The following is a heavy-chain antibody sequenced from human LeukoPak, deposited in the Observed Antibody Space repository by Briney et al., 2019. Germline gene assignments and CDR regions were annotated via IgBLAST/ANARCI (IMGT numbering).Heavy chain of an antibody. CDR1: RFTFRDHA. J-gene: IGHJ5*02. CDR3: ARANRQDASAYWFDH. V-gene: IGHV3-30*04. D-gene: IGHD3-22*01. CDR2: ISFDGSYK. Sequence: GGSLRLSCAASRFTFRDHAMHWVRQAPGKGLEWVAVISFDGSYKYYADSVKGRFTVSRDNSNNTLNLQMNSLRANDTAMYYCARANRQDASAYWFDHWGQGTLVTVSS.